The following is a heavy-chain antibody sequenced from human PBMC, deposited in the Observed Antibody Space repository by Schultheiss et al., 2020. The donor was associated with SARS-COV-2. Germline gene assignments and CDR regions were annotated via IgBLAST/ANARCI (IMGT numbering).Heavy chain of an antibody. CDR2: ISGSGGST. Sequence: GGSLRLSCTASGFTFSSYWMSWVRQAPGKGLEWVSGISGSGGSTYYADSVKGRFTISRDNSKNTLYLQMNSLRAEDTAVYYCARDKAAAGNWGQGTLVTVSS. CDR1: GFTFSSYW. J-gene: IGHJ4*02. D-gene: IGHD6-13*01. V-gene: IGHV3-23*01. CDR3: ARDKAAAGN.